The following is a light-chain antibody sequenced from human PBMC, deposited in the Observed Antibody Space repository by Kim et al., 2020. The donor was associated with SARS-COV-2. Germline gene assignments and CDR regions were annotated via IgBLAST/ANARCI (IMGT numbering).Light chain of an antibody. Sequence: PGERAPLSCRASQSVSSNHLAWYQQRLGQAPRLLVYGTSNRATGIPDRFSGSGSGTDFTLTVSRLEPEDSAVYYCQQYGKSPPITFGQGTRLEIK. CDR2: GTS. J-gene: IGKJ5*01. CDR3: QQYGKSPPIT. CDR1: QSVSSNH. V-gene: IGKV3-20*01.